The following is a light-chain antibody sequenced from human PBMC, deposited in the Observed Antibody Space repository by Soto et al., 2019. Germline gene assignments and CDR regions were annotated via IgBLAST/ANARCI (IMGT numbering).Light chain of an antibody. J-gene: IGLJ2*01. Sequence: QSALTQPPSASGSPGQSVTISCTGSSSDVGGYNYVSWYQQHPGKAPKLMIYEVSKRPSGVPDRLSGSKSGNTASLTVSGLHAEDEAHYYCSSYGGSNPVVFGGGTQLTVL. CDR1: SSDVGGYNY. V-gene: IGLV2-8*01. CDR2: EVS. CDR3: SSYGGSNPVV.